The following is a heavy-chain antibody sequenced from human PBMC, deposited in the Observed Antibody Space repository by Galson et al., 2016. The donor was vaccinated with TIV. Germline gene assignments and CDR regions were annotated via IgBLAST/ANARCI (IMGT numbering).Heavy chain of an antibody. V-gene: IGHV1-24*01. CDR2: FDPEVSKT. Sequence: SVKVSCKVSGNSLTELVIHWVRQAPGKGLEWMGGFDPEVSKTVYAQMLQGRVTMAADTSGNTAYMELGSLRFEDTAVYYCATVAWFPGLSLDNWGQGTLVTVSS. J-gene: IGHJ4*02. D-gene: IGHD2/OR15-2a*01. CDR3: ATVAWFPGLSLDN. CDR1: GNSLTELV.